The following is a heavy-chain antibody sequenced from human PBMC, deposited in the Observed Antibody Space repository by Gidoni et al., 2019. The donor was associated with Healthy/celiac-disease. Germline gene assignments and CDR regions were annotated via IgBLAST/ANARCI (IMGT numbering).Heavy chain of an antibody. V-gene: IGHV4-39*07. CDR2: IYYSGST. J-gene: IGHJ4*02. CDR3: ARGDYYDRPNSPDY. CDR1: GGSLSSSSYY. Sequence: QLQLQESGPGLVKPSETLSLTCTVSGGSLSSSSYYWGWIRQPPGKGLAWIGSIYYSGSTYYNPSLKSRVTISVDTSKNQFSLKLSSVTAADTAVYYCARGDYYDRPNSPDYWGQGTLVTVSS. D-gene: IGHD3-22*01.